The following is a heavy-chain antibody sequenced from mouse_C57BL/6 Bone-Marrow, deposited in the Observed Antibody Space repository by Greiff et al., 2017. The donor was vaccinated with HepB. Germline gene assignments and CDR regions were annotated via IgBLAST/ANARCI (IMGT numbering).Heavy chain of an antibody. CDR3: ARPTYDYPWYFDV. V-gene: IGHV1-54*01. CDR2: INPGSGGT. CDR1: GYAFTNYL. J-gene: IGHJ1*03. D-gene: IGHD2-4*01. Sequence: VQLKESGAELVRPGTSVKVSCKASGYAFTNYLIEWVKQRPGQGLEWIGVINPGSGGTNYNEKFKGKATLTADKSSSTAYMQLSSLTSEDSAVYFCARPTYDYPWYFDVWGTGTTVTVSS.